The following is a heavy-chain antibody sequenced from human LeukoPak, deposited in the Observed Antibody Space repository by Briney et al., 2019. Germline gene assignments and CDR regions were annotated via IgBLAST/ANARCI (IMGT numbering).Heavy chain of an antibody. Sequence: SETLSLTCTVSGGSISSYYWSWIRQPPGKGLEWIGYIYYSGSTNYNPSLKSRVTISVDTSKNQFSLKLSSATAADTAVYYCARENVVGAIFDYWGQGTLVTVSS. V-gene: IGHV4-59*01. D-gene: IGHD1-26*01. CDR3: ARENVVGAIFDY. CDR2: IYYSGST. J-gene: IGHJ4*02. CDR1: GGSISSYY.